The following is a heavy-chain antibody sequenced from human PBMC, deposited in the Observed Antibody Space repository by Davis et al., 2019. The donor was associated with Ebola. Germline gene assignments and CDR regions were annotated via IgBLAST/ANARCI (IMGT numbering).Heavy chain of an antibody. CDR1: GGSISSSSYY. J-gene: IGHJ3*02. V-gene: IGHV4-39*01. D-gene: IGHD2-21*01. Sequence: PSETLSLTCTVSGGSISSSSYYWGWIRQPPGKGLEWIGSIYYSGSTYYNPSLKSRVTISVDTSKNQFSLKLSSVTAADTAVYYCARQHIVVAGAFDIWGQGTMVTVSS. CDR3: ARQHIVVAGAFDI. CDR2: IYYSGST.